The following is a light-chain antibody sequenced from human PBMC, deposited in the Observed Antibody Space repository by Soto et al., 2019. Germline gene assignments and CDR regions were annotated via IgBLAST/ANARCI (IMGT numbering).Light chain of an antibody. J-gene: IGKJ1*01. V-gene: IGKV3-15*01. Sequence: EVVMTQSPATLYVSPGERATLSCRASQSVSNNLAWYQQKPGQAPRLLIYGASTRATGIPARFSGRGSGTEFTLTISSLQSEDFGLYYCQQYNNWPPWTFGQGTKVEFK. CDR2: GAS. CDR1: QSVSNN. CDR3: QQYNNWPPWT.